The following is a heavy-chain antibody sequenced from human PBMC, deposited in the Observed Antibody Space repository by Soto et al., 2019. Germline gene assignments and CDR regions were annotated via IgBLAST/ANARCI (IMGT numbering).Heavy chain of an antibody. Sequence: GGSLRLSCAASGFTVSSNYMSWVRQAPGKGLEWVSVIYSGGSTYYADSVKGRFTISRDNSKNTLYLQMNSLRAEDTAGYYCASLKIVVVPAANDAFDIWGQGTMVTVSS. CDR3: ASLKIVVVPAANDAFDI. CDR2: IYSGGST. J-gene: IGHJ3*02. D-gene: IGHD2-2*01. V-gene: IGHV3-53*01. CDR1: GFTVSSNY.